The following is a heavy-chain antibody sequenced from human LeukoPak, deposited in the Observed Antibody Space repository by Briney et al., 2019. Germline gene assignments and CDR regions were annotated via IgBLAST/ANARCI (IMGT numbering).Heavy chain of an antibody. V-gene: IGHV1-69*01. D-gene: IGHD6-19*01. CDR3: ARPEWVAYSSGWFDAFDI. J-gene: IGHJ3*02. Sequence: SVKVSCKASGRTFSSYAISWVRQATGQGLEWMGGIIPIFGTANYAQKFQGRVTITADESTSTAYMELSSLRSEDTAVYYCARPEWVAYSSGWFDAFDIWGQGTMVTVSS. CDR2: IIPIFGTA. CDR1: GRTFSSYA.